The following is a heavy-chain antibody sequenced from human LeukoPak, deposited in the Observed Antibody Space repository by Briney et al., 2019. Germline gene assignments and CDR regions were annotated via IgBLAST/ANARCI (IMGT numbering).Heavy chain of an antibody. D-gene: IGHD1-26*01. CDR2: IYHTGKT. CDR1: GGSFSAYY. V-gene: IGHV4-34*10. Sequence: TSSETLSLTCAVYGGSFSAYYWAWIRQPPGKALEWIGSIYHTGKTFYSPSLKSRLSMSIDTSKSQFSLSLRSATAADTAVYYCARDPDSGYVDYWGQGTLVTVSS. J-gene: IGHJ4*02. CDR3: ARDPDSGYVDY.